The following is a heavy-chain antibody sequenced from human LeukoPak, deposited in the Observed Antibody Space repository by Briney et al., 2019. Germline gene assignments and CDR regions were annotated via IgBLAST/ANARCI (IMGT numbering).Heavy chain of an antibody. Sequence: GGSLSLSCAASGFTFSSYAMHWVRQAPGKGLEWVAVISYDGSNKYYADSVKGRFTISRDNSKNTLYLQMNSLRAEDTAVYYCAKIFYYDSSGYYLWGQGTLVTVSS. V-gene: IGHV3-30-3*02. J-gene: IGHJ4*02. CDR1: GFTFSSYA. CDR2: ISYDGSNK. D-gene: IGHD3-22*01. CDR3: AKIFYYDSSGYYL.